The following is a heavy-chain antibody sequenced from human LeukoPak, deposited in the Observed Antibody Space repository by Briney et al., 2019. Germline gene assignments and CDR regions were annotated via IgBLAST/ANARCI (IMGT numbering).Heavy chain of an antibody. Sequence: SCKASGGTFSSYAMHWVRQAPGKGLEWVAVISYDGSNKYYADSVKGRFTISRDNSKNTLYLQMNSLRAEDTAVYYCARALDLTDLDYWGQGTLVTVSS. CDR1: GGTFSSYA. J-gene: IGHJ4*02. V-gene: IGHV3-30*04. CDR2: ISYDGSNK. CDR3: ARALDLTDLDY. D-gene: IGHD3-9*01.